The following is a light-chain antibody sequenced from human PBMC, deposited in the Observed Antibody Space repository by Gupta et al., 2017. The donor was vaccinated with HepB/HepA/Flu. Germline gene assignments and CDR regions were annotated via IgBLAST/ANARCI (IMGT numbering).Light chain of an antibody. CDR3: GTWDSSLSAGV. CDR2: DNN. CDR1: SSNIGKDY. V-gene: IGLV1-51*01. J-gene: IGLJ2*01. Sequence: QSVLTQPPSVSAAPGQKVTISCSGSSSNIGKDYVSWYRQLPGTAPKLLIYDNNKRPSGIPDRFSGSKSGTSATLGITGLQTGDEADYYCGTWDSSLSAGVFGGGTKLTVL.